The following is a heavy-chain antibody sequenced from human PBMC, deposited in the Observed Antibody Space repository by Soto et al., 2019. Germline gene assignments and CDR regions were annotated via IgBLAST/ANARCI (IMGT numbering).Heavy chain of an antibody. J-gene: IGHJ6*02. CDR2: IHPGDSDT. Sequence: PRLSLKISWEASGYSFTSYWIGWVRQMPWKGLEWMGIIHPGDSDTKYSPSFQGQVTISVDKSITTAYLQWSSLKASDAAMYYCARTPGPEVAASLEYYYFSGMDVWGQGTTVTVSS. CDR3: ARTPGPEVAASLEYYYFSGMDV. D-gene: IGHD2-15*01. V-gene: IGHV5-51*01. CDR1: GYSFTSYW.